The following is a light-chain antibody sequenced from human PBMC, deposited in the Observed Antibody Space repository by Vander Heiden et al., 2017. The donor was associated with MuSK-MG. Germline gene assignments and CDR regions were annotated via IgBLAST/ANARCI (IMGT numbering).Light chain of an antibody. CDR2: DAS. Sequence: DIQMTQSPSSLSASVGDRVTITCQASQDIRNYLNWYQQKPGKAPKLLIYDASNLETGVPSRFSGSGSGTDFTFTISSLQPEDIATYYCQHEVNLPYTFGQGTKLEIK. V-gene: IGKV1-33*01. J-gene: IGKJ2*01. CDR3: QHEVNLPYT. CDR1: QDIRNY.